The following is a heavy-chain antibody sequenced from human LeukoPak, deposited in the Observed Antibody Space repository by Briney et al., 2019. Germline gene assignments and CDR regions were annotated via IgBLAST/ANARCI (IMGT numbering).Heavy chain of an antibody. D-gene: IGHD2-21*02. Sequence: GGSLRLSCAASGFTFSSYAMHWVRQAPGKGLEWVAVISYDGSNKYYADSVKGRFTISRDNSKNTLYLQMNSLRAEDTAVYYCARDFVEVVTAPAHIWGQGTMVTVSS. CDR3: ARDFVEVVTAPAHI. V-gene: IGHV3-30-3*01. J-gene: IGHJ3*02. CDR2: ISYDGSNK. CDR1: GFTFSSYA.